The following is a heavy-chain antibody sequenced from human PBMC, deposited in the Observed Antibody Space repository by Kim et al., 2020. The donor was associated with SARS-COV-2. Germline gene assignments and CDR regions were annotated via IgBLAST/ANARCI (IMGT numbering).Heavy chain of an antibody. V-gene: IGHV4-34*01. Sequence: SETLSLTCAVYGGSFSDYYWSWIRQPPGKGLEWIGEINHSGSTNYNPSLKSRVTISVDTSKNQFSLKLSSVTAADTAVYYCARCSQQLVHVCGNFDYWGQGTLVTVSS. J-gene: IGHJ4*02. CDR3: ARCSQQLVHVCGNFDY. D-gene: IGHD6-13*01. CDR1: GGSFSDYY. CDR2: INHSGST.